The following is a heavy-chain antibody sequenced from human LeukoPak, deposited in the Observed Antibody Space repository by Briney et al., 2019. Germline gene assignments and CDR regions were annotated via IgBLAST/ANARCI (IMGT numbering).Heavy chain of an antibody. V-gene: IGHV3-48*03. J-gene: IGHJ4*02. CDR2: ISGSGHTI. CDR1: GFTFSNYE. CDR3: ASSRDGYNLLYY. D-gene: IGHD5-24*01. Sequence: GGSLRLSCAASGFTFSNYEMNWVRQAPGEGLEWVSYISGSGHTIYYADSVKGRFTISRDNARNSLYLQMNSLRAEDTATYYCASSRDGYNLLYYWGQGTQVTVSS.